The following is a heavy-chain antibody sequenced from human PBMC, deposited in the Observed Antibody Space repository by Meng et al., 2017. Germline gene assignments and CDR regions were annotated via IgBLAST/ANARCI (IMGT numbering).Heavy chain of an antibody. CDR2: INHSGST. CDR1: GGSFSGYY. Sequence: SETLSLTCAVYGGSFSGYYWSWIRQPPGKGLEWIGEINHSGSTNYNPSLKSRVTISVDTSKNQFSLELSSVTAADTAVYYCARSTLERWLQLRYFDYWGQGTLVTVSS. V-gene: IGHV4-34*01. D-gene: IGHD5-24*01. CDR3: ARSTLERWLQLRYFDY. J-gene: IGHJ4*02.